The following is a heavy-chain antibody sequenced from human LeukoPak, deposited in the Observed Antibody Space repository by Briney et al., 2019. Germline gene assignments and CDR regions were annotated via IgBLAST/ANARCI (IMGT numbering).Heavy chain of an antibody. CDR3: ARGSAGLRDDAFDI. D-gene: IGHD5-24*01. Sequence: MSSETLSLTCTVSGGSISSGSYYWSWIRQPAGKGLEWIGRIYTSGSTNYNPSLKSRVTLSVDTSKNQFSLKLSSVTAADTAVYYCARGSAGLRDDAFDIWGQGTMVTVSS. CDR1: GGSISSGSYY. CDR2: IYTSGST. J-gene: IGHJ3*02. V-gene: IGHV4-61*02.